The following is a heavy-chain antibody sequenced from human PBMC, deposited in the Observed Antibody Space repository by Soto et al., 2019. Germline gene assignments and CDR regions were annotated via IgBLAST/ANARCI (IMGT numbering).Heavy chain of an antibody. V-gene: IGHV1-69*13. CDR3: ARDGEDIVVVPAAIPGPYYYGMDV. D-gene: IGHD2-2*02. J-gene: IGHJ6*02. Sequence: SVKVSCKASGGTFSGYAISWVRQAPGQGLEWMGGIIPIFGTANYAQKFQGRVTITADESTSTAYMELSSLRSEDTAVYYCARDGEDIVVVPAAIPGPYYYGMDVWGQGTTVTVSS. CDR1: GGTFSGYA. CDR2: IIPIFGTA.